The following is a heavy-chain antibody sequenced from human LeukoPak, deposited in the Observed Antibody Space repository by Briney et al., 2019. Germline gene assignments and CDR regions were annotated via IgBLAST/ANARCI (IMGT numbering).Heavy chain of an antibody. CDR3: ARVVSPCSGGSCYPGDYYYYTDV. CDR1: GGSISSYY. D-gene: IGHD2-15*01. Sequence: PSETLSLTCTVSGGSISSYYWSWIRQPAGKGLEWIGRIYTSGSTNYNPSLKSRVTMSVDTSKNQFSLKLSSVTAADTAVYYCARVVSPCSGGSCYPGDYYYYTDVWGKGTTVTVSS. J-gene: IGHJ6*03. CDR2: IYTSGST. V-gene: IGHV4-4*07.